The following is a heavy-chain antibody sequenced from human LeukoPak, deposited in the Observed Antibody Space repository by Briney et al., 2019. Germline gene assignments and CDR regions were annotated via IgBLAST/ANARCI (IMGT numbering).Heavy chain of an antibody. CDR3: TRLSSGYYSL. CDR2: IRSKANSYAT. J-gene: IGHJ4*02. CDR1: GFTFSGSA. Sequence: GGSLRLSCAASGFTFSGSAMHWVRQASGKGLEWVGRIRSKANSYATAYAALVKGRFTISRDDSKNTAYLQMNSLKTEDTAVYYCTRLSSGYYSLWGQGTLVTVSS. V-gene: IGHV3-73*01. D-gene: IGHD3-22*01.